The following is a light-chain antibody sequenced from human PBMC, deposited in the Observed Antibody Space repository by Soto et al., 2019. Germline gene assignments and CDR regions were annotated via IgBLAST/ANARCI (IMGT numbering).Light chain of an antibody. CDR2: DAY. CDR3: QHPPTS. V-gene: IGKV3-20*01. Sequence: LPQSPGTLSLSPGARATVSCRASQTVSSGFLAWSKQKVGQATRLLIYDAYNRATGIPVRFAGSASGTNFALTISRLEPEDVVLYFCQHPPTSFFGGTKVDIK. CDR1: QTVSSGF. J-gene: IGKJ4*01.